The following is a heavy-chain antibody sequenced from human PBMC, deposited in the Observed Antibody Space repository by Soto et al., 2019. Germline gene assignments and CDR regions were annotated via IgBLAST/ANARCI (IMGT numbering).Heavy chain of an antibody. V-gene: IGHV3-74*01. CDR2: INSDGSST. CDR1: GFTFSSYW. D-gene: IGHD6-13*01. CDR3: ARVGQQLVQGYFQH. Sequence: GGSLRLSCAASGFTFSSYWMHWVRQAPGKGLVWVSRINSDGSSTSYADSVKDRFTISRDNAKNTLYLQMNSLRAEDTAVYYCARVGQQLVQGYFQHWGQGTLVTVSS. J-gene: IGHJ1*01.